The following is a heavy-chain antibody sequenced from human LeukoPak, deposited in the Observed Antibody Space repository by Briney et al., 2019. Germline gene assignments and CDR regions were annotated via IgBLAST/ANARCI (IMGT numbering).Heavy chain of an antibody. CDR2: ISGSGAST. V-gene: IGHV3-23*01. J-gene: IGHJ4*02. D-gene: IGHD3-22*01. CDR1: GITFSSYA. Sequence: GGSLRLSCAASGITFSSYAMSWVHQAPGKGLEWVSGISGSGASTYYADSVKGRFTISRDNSKNTLYLQMNSLRAEDTAVYYCAKAVTRSGYQQFDYWGQGTLVTVSS. CDR3: AKAVTRSGYQQFDY.